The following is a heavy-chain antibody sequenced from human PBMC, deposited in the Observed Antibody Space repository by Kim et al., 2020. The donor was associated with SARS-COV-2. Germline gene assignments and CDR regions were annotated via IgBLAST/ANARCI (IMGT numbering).Heavy chain of an antibody. Sequence: ASVKVSCKASGYTFTSYDINWVRQATGQGLEWMGWMNPNSGNTGYAQKFQGRVTMTRNTSISTAYMELSSLRSEDTAVYYCARGLRMVRGVIITYYYYYYGMDVWGQGTTVTVSS. J-gene: IGHJ6*02. V-gene: IGHV1-8*01. CDR1: GYTFTSYD. CDR3: ARGLRMVRGVIITYYYYYYGMDV. D-gene: IGHD3-10*01. CDR2: MNPNSGNT.